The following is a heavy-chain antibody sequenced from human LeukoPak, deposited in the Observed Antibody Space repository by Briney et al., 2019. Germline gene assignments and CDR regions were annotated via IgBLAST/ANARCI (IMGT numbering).Heavy chain of an antibody. CDR3: ARPGYGDHGAY. CDR2: IYPDDSVS. D-gene: IGHD4-17*01. V-gene: IGHV5-51*01. CDR1: GYSFSNYW. Sequence: GESLKIACKASGYSFSNYWIAWVRHMPGKGLEWMGIIYPDDSVSRFSPSFQGQVTISADKSISTAYLQWSSLKASDTAMYYCARPGYGDHGAYWGQGTLVTVSS. J-gene: IGHJ4*02.